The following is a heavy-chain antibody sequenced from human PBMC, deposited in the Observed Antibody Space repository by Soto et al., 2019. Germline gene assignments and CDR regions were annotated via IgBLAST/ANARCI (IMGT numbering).Heavy chain of an antibody. CDR3: ITDYYCDMKRVRLDN. J-gene: IGHJ4*01. CDR1: GFTFSNAW. Sequence: GGSLRLSCAASGFTFSNAWINWVRQAPGKGMEWVGRIKSKTDGGTTDFAAPVKGRFAISRDDSKNIAYMQMNSLKIEDTAVYCRITDYYCDMKRVRLDNWGHGTLVTVSS. CDR2: IKSKTDGGTT. V-gene: IGHV3-15*07. D-gene: IGHD3-9*01.